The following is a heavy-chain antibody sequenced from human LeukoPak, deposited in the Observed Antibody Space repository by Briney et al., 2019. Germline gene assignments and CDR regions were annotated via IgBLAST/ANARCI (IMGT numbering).Heavy chain of an antibody. V-gene: IGHV1-8*02. CDR1: GHTFTAQY. D-gene: IGHD4-11*01. Sequence: ASVKVSCKASGHTFTAQYMHWVRQAPGQGLEWMGWVNPNSGNTGYAQKFQGRVTMTRNTSIGTAYMELSSLRSVDTAVYYCARRNYGTPRWFDPWGQGTLVTVSS. J-gene: IGHJ5*02. CDR3: ARRNYGTPRWFDP. CDR2: VNPNSGNT.